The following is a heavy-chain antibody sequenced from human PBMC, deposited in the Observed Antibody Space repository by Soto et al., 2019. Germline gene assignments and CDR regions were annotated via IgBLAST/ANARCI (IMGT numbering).Heavy chain of an antibody. D-gene: IGHD1-20*01. CDR2: ISGSGGST. Sequence: GGSLRLSCAASGFTFSSYAMSWVRQAPGKGLEWVSAISGSGGSTYYADSVKGRFTISRDNSKNTVYLQMNSLRAEDTAVYYCAKEGSRRITGTRGVYFDYWGQGTLVTVSS. J-gene: IGHJ4*02. V-gene: IGHV3-23*01. CDR1: GFTFSSYA. CDR3: AKEGSRRITGTRGVYFDY.